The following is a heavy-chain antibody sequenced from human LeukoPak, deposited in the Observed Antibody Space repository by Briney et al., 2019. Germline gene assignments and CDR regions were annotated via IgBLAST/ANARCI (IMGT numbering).Heavy chain of an antibody. V-gene: IGHV1-69*01. CDR2: IIPIFGTA. J-gene: IGHJ4*02. D-gene: IGHD6-13*01. CDR1: GGTFSSYA. Sequence: ASVKVSCKASGGTFSSYAISWVRQAPGQGLEWMGGIIPIFGTANYAQKFQGRVTITADESTSTAYMELSSLRSEDTAVYYCASAKSLYSSSWSKDYWGQGTLVTVSS. CDR3: ASAKSLYSSSWSKDY.